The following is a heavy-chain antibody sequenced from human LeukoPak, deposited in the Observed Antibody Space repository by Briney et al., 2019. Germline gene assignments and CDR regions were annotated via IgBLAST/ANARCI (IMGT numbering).Heavy chain of an antibody. CDR2: ISYDGSNK. J-gene: IGHJ6*02. Sequence: GGSLRLSCAASGFTFSSYGMHWARQAPGKGLEWVAVISYDGSNKYYADSVKGRFTISRDNAKNSLYLQMNSLRAEDTAVYYCARGTPFRRSSWYGGMDVWGQGTTVTVSS. CDR3: ARGTPFRRSSWYGGMDV. CDR1: GFTFSSYG. D-gene: IGHD6-13*01. V-gene: IGHV3-30*03.